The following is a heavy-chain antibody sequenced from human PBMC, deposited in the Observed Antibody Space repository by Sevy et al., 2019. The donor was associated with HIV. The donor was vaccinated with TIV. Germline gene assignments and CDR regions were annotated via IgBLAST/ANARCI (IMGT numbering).Heavy chain of an antibody. D-gene: IGHD3-22*01. Sequence: ASVKVSCKVTGYTLTGFSMHWVRQTPGKGLEWMGTFDPEDGETIYAQKFQGRVIMTEDTSADTAHMDLSSRTSEDTAVYYCATTKDYYDSSGYPFDYWGQGTLVTVSS. CDR2: FDPEDGET. CDR3: ATTKDYYDSSGYPFDY. J-gene: IGHJ4*02. V-gene: IGHV1-24*01. CDR1: GYTLTGFS.